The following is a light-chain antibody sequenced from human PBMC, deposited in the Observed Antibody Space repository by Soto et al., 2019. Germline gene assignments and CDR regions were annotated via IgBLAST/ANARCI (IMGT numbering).Light chain of an antibody. CDR1: QSVSSR. CDR3: HQYNNLWT. CDR2: GAT. V-gene: IGKV3-15*01. J-gene: IGKJ1*01. Sequence: EIVMTQSPATLSVSPGERVTLSCRASQSVSSRLAWYQQKPGQSPRLLIYGATTRATGIPARFSGSGSGTDFTPTSSSLHSEDFAVYYCHQYNNLWTFGQGTKVEIK.